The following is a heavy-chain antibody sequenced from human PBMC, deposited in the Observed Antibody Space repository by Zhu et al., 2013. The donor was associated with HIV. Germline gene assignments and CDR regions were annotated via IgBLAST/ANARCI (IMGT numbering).Heavy chain of an antibody. D-gene: IGHD3-10*01. Sequence: QVQLQESGPGLVKPSETLSLTCTVSGYSISSGYYWGWIRQPPGKGLEWIGSIYHSGSTYYNPSLKSRVTISVDTSKNQFSLKLSSVTAADTAVYYCARGVGSGSYSDFDYVGPGNPGHRLL. J-gene: IGHJ4*02. V-gene: IGHV4-38-2*02. CDR3: ARGVGSGSYSDFDY. CDR2: IYHSGST. CDR1: GYSISSGYY.